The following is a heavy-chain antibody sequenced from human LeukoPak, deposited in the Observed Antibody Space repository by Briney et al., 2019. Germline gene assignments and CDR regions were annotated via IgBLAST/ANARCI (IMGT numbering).Heavy chain of an antibody. CDR1: GGAFSAYS. CDR2: ILEKGKA. CDR3: PRGYSPPRWYFDL. Sequence: PSETLSLTCALYGGAFSAYSWSWTWIRQTPEKGLEWIGEILEKGKANYNPSPKSRATIDLYTSKNQFSRRLTSMTAAHPAMYYCPRGYSPPRWYFDLWGRGTLVTVSS. D-gene: IGHD2-21*01. J-gene: IGHJ2*01. V-gene: IGHV4-34*01.